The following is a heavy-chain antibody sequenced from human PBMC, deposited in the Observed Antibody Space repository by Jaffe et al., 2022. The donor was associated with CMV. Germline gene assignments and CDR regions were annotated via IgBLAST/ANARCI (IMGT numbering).Heavy chain of an antibody. V-gene: IGHV4-31*03. CDR3: AGALVGVVITGGWFDP. J-gene: IGHJ5*02. Sequence: QVQLQESGPGLVKPSQTLSLTCTVSGGSISSGGYYWSWIRQHPGKGLEWIGYIYYSGSTYYNPSLKSRVTISVDTSKNQFSLKLSSVTAADTAVYYCAGALVGVVITGGWFDPWGQGTLVTVSS. CDR2: IYYSGST. D-gene: IGHD3-3*01. CDR1: GGSISSGGYY.